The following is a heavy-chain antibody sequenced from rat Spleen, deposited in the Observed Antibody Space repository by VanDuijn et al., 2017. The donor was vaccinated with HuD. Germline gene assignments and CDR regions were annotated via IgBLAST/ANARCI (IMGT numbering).Heavy chain of an antibody. D-gene: IGHD1-2*01. CDR3: ARQGYYSSYIYPFDL. CDR1: GFTFSNYY. V-gene: IGHV5-22*01. J-gene: IGHJ2*01. Sequence: EVQLVESGGGLVQPGRSLKLSCAASGFTFSNYYMAWVRQAPTKGLEWVASISYEGSSTYYGDSVKGRFTISRDNAKSTLYLQMNSLRSEDTATYYCARQGYYSSYIYPFDLWGQGVMVTVPS. CDR2: ISYEGSST.